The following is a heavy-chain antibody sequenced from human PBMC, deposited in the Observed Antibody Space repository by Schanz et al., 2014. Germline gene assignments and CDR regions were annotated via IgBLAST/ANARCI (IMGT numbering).Heavy chain of an antibody. CDR3: ARPSDSSWYMDV. Sequence: QVQLVESGGGVVQPGGSLRLSCAASGFPFSSYALHWVRQAPGKGLEWVAVISYDGVNTYYADSGKGRFTISRDNSKNTLYLQMNSLRGEDTAVYYCARPSDSSWYMDVWGKGTTVTVSS. V-gene: IGHV3-30-3*01. CDR1: GFPFSSYA. D-gene: IGHD2-21*02. J-gene: IGHJ6*03. CDR2: ISYDGVNT.